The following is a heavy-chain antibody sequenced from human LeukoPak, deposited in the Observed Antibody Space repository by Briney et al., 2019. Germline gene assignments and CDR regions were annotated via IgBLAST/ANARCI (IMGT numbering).Heavy chain of an antibody. V-gene: IGHV4-34*01. CDR1: GGSFSGYY. J-gene: IGHJ5*02. D-gene: IGHD3-3*01. Sequence: SETLSLTCAVYGGSFSGYYWSWIRQPPGKGLEWIGEINHSGSTNYNPSPKSRVTISVDTSKNQFSLKLSSVTAADTAVYYCASYRQYYDFWSGGPFDPWGQGTLVTVSS. CDR2: INHSGST. CDR3: ASYRQYYDFWSGGPFDP.